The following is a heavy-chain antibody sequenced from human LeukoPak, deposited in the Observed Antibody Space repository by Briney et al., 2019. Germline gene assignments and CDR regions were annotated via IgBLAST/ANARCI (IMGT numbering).Heavy chain of an antibody. Sequence: SQTLSLTCTVSVGSISSGSYYWSWIRQPAGKGLEWIGRIYTGGITNYNPSLKSRVTISMDTSKNQFSLRLSSVTAADTAVYYCARESNYDSSGYCRSFDYWGQGTLVTVSS. CDR2: IYTGGIT. CDR1: VGSISSGSYY. D-gene: IGHD3-22*01. J-gene: IGHJ4*02. V-gene: IGHV4-61*02. CDR3: ARESNYDSSGYCRSFDY.